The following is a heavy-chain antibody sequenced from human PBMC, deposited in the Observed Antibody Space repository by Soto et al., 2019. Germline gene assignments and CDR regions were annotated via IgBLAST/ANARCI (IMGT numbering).Heavy chain of an antibody. D-gene: IGHD2-21*01. CDR2: IKSDGGST. CDR3: ARGAKGAYSVDV. CDR1: GFTFSDFW. J-gene: IGHJ6*04. V-gene: IGHV3-74*01. Sequence: EVQLVQSGGGLVHPGGSLRLSCAASGFTFSDFWLHWVRQTPGKGLVWVSRIKSDGGSTNYADSVKGRFTISRDNAKNTVYLQMDSLRAEDTAVYYCARGAKGAYSVDVWGKGTTVTVSS.